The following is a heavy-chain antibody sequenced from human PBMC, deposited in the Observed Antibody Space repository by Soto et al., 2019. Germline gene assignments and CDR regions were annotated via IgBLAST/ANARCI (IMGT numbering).Heavy chain of an antibody. CDR2: IYYSGST. CDR1: DGSVRTSSYY. J-gene: IGHJ5*02. V-gene: IGHV4-31*03. CDR3: ARTERTYYDFWSGFNWFDP. Sequence: SETLSLTCTVSDGSVRTSSYYWGWVRQHPGKGLEKIGNIYYSGSTYYNPSLKSRVTISVDTSKNQFSLKLSSVTAADTAVYYCARTERTYYDFWSGFNWFDPWGQGALVTVSS. D-gene: IGHD3-3*01.